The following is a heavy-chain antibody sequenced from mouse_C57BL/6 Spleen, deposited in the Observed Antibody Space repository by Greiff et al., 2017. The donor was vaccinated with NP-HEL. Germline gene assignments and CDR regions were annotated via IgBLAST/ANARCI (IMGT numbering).Heavy chain of an antibody. J-gene: IGHJ4*01. Sequence: VQLQQSGPELVKPGASVKISCKASGYAFSSSWMNWVKQRPGKGLEWIGGIYPGDGDTNYNGKFKGKATLTADKSSSTAYMQLSSLTSEDSAVYFCARDGSSTYYYAMDYWGQGTSVTVSS. CDR3: ARDGSSTYYYAMDY. CDR1: GYAFSSSW. CDR2: IYPGDGDT. D-gene: IGHD1-1*01. V-gene: IGHV1-82*01.